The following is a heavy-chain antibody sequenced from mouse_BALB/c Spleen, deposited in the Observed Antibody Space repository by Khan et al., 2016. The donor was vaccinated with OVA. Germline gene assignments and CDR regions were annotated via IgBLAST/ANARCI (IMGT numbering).Heavy chain of an antibody. D-gene: IGHD1-1*01. CDR3: ARRTSVYTMDY. J-gene: IGHJ4*01. Sequence: QVQLKQSGAELARPGASVKMSCKASGYTFTSNTMHWVKQRPGQGLEWIGYINPNSGYTNYNQNFKDKATLTADKSSSTAYMPLSSLTSEDSAVYYCARRTSVYTMDYWGQGTSVTVSS. V-gene: IGHV1-4*01. CDR1: GYTFTSNT. CDR2: INPNSGYT.